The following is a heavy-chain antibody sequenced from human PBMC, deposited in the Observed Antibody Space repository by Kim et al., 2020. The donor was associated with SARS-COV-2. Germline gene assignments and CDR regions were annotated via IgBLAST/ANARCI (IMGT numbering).Heavy chain of an antibody. CDR3: TRDHYDEDAFDI. Sequence: GGSLRLSCTASGFTFGDYAMSWVRQAPGKGLEWVGFIRSKAYGGTTEYAASVKGRFTISRDDSKSIAYLQMNSLKTEDTAVYYCTRDHYDEDAFDIWGQGTMVTVSS. V-gene: IGHV3-49*04. CDR2: IRSKAYGGTT. J-gene: IGHJ3*02. CDR1: GFTFGDYA. D-gene: IGHD3-22*01.